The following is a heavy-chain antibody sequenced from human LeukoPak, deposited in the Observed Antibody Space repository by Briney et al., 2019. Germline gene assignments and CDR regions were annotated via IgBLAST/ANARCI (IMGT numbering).Heavy chain of an antibody. CDR1: GFTFDDYA. D-gene: IGHD4-23*01. V-gene: IGHV3-9*01. CDR3: ARDGEDDYGGTIDY. J-gene: IGHJ4*02. CDR2: ISWISGSI. Sequence: PGRSLRLSCAASGFTFDDYAMHWVRQAPGKGLEWVSGISWISGSIGYADSVKGRFTISRDNAKNSLYLQMNSLRAEDTAVYYCARDGEDDYGGTIDYWGQGTLVTVSS.